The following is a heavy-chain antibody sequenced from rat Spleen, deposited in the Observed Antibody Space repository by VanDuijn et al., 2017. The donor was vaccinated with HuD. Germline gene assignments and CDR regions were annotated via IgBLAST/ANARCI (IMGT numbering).Heavy chain of an antibody. CDR2: INTDGGST. D-gene: IGHD1-11*01. V-gene: IGHV5-58*01. J-gene: IGHJ4*01. Sequence: EVQLVETGGGLVQPGRSLKLSCVASGFTFSSYWMYWIRQAPGKGLEWVSSINTDGGSTYYPDSVKGRFTISRDNAENTVYLQMNSLRSEDTATYYCAKDLGTTEGRDVMDAWGQGASVTVSS. CDR3: AKDLGTTEGRDVMDA. CDR1: GFTFSSYW.